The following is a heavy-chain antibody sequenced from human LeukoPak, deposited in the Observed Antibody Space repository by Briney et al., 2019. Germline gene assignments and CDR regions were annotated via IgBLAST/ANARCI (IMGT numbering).Heavy chain of an antibody. CDR3: ARDGDYYGSGSYYNEDAFDI. V-gene: IGHV1-18*04. CDR1: GHTFTGYY. J-gene: IGHJ3*02. D-gene: IGHD3-10*01. CDR2: ISAYNGNT. Sequence: GASVKVSCKASGHTFTGYYMHWVRQAPGQGLEWMGWISAYNGNTNYAQKLQGRVTMTTDASTSTAYMELRSLRSDDTAVYYCARDGDYYGSGSYYNEDAFDIWGQGTMVTVSS.